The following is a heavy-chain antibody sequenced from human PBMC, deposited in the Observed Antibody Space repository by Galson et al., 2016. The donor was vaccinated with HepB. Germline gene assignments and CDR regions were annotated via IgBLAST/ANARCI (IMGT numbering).Heavy chain of an antibody. CDR3: ARDQAGEILRRPLGY. J-gene: IGHJ4*02. CDR2: IYHSGTT. D-gene: IGHD4-17*01. Sequence: SETLSLTCVVSGGSISSTNWWNWVRQPPGKGLEWIGEIYHSGTTNYNPSLQSRVTLSVDKSNKQCSLKLTSVTAADTAVDYCARDQAGEILRRPLGYWGQGALVTVSS. CDR1: GGSISSTNW. V-gene: IGHV4-4*02.